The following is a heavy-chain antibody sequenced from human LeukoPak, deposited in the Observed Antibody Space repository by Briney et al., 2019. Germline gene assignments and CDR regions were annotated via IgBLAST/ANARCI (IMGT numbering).Heavy chain of an antibody. D-gene: IGHD2-2*01. CDR3: ARGMVLRIVPAAMDYMDV. V-gene: IGHV1-2*02. J-gene: IGHJ6*03. CDR2: INPNSGGT. Sequence: ASVKVSCKASGYTFAGYYMHWVRQAPGQGLEWMGWINPNSGGTNYAQKFQGRVTMTRDTSISTAYMELSRLRSDDTAVYYCARGMVLRIVPAAMDYMDVWGKGTTVTVSS. CDR1: GYTFAGYY.